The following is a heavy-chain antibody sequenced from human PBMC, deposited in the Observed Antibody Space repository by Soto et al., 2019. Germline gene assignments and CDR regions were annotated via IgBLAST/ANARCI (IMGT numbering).Heavy chain of an antibody. V-gene: IGHV3-23*01. D-gene: IGHD6-6*01. Sequence: GGSLRLSCAASEFTFETYAMAWVRQAPGKGLEWVSVISGTSGSKYYADSVKGRFTISRDNSMNMLYLQMNSLRVDDTAVYYCARAYTSSSSVDFWGQGTLVTVSS. CDR3: ARAYTSSSSVDF. CDR2: ISGTSGSK. J-gene: IGHJ4*02. CDR1: EFTFETYA.